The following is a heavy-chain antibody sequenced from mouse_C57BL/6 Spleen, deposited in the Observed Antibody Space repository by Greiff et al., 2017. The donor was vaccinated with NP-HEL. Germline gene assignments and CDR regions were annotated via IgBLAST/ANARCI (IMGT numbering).Heavy chain of an antibody. CDR2: INPSSGYT. CDR1: SYTFTSYT. D-gene: IGHD2-3*01. J-gene: IGHJ4*01. Sequence: QVQLQQSGAELARPGASVKMSCKASSYTFTSYTMHWVKQRPGQGLEWIGYINPSSGYTKYNQKFKDKATLTADKSSSTAYMQLSSLTSEDSAVDYYARSGDGYLLDYWGQGTSVTVSS. V-gene: IGHV1-4*01. CDR3: ARSGDGYLLDY.